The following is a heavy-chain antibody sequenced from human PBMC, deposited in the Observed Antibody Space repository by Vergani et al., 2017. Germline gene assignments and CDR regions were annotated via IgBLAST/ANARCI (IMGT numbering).Heavy chain of an antibody. CDR1: GYTLSRYS. CDR2: INTNTGNP. Sequence: QVQLVQSGSEFKKPGASVKVSCKASGYTLSRYSIYWVRQAPGQGLEWMGWINTNTGNPAYAQGFRGRFVFSLDTSVNTAYLQINNQKSDDTAVYYCAKVTLEAVYFDDLGQGGLVVASS. CDR3: AKVTLEAVYFDD. J-gene: IGHJ4*02. V-gene: IGHV7-4-1*02. D-gene: IGHD5-24*01.